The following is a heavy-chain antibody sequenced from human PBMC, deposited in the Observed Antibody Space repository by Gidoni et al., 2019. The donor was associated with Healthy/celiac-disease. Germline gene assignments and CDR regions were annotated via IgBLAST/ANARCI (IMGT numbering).Heavy chain of an antibody. CDR2: ISGSGGST. J-gene: IGHJ4*02. V-gene: IGHV3-23*01. D-gene: IGHD2-2*01. Sequence: EVQLLESGGGLVQPGVSLRLSCSASGFTFSSYAMSWVRQAPGKGLEWVSAISGSGGSTYYADSVKGRFTISRDNSKNTLYLQMNSMRAEDTAVYYCAKALIVVVPAASYFDYWGQGTLVTVSS. CDR1: GFTFSSYA. CDR3: AKALIVVVPAASYFDY.